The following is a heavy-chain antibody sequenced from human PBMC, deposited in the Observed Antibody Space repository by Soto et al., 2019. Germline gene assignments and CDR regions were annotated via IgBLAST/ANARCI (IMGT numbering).Heavy chain of an antibody. Sequence: GGSLRLSCAASGFTFSSYAMSWVRQAPGKGLEWVSAISGSGGSTYYADSVKGRFTISRDNSKNTLYLQINSLRAEDTAVYYCAKGKIGQLAPILDYWGQGTLVTVSS. CDR1: GFTFSSYA. D-gene: IGHD6-6*01. CDR3: AKGKIGQLAPILDY. J-gene: IGHJ4*02. V-gene: IGHV3-23*01. CDR2: ISGSGGST.